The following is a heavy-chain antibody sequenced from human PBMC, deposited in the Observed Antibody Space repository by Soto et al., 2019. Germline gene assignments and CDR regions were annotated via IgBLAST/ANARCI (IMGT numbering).Heavy chain of an antibody. D-gene: IGHD2-2*01. CDR2: IKQDGSEK. CDR1: GFTFSSYW. J-gene: IGHJ3*02. Sequence: GGSLRLSCAASGFTFSSYWMSWVRQAPGKGLEWVANIKQDGSEKYYVDSVKGRFTISRDNAKNSLYLQMNSLRAEDTAVYYCARDWGIVVVPAAIDAFDIWGQGQWSPSPQ. CDR3: ARDWGIVVVPAAIDAFDI. V-gene: IGHV3-7*01.